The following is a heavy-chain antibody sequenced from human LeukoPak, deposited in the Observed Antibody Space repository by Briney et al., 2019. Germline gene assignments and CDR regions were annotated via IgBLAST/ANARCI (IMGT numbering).Heavy chain of an antibody. Sequence: PSETLSLTCSVSGDSISSFYWNWIRQSPGKGLEWIGNIHYSGNSNYNPSLKSRVTMSIDMSRKQFFLKLTSVTAADTAVYYCVLAPNSNWFDFWGQGTQVTVSS. V-gene: IGHV4-59*08. D-gene: IGHD2-8*01. CDR1: GDSISSFY. CDR2: IHYSGNS. J-gene: IGHJ5*01. CDR3: VLAPNSNWFDF.